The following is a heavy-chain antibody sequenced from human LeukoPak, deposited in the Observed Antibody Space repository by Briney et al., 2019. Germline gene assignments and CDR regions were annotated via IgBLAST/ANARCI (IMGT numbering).Heavy chain of an antibody. D-gene: IGHD3-10*01. CDR3: AKDGEEMVRGLRVRVDYYYYMDV. CDR1: GFTFNTYA. Sequence: GGSLRLSCAASGFTFNTYAMSWVRQAPGKGLEWVSAISDSGGSAYYADSVKGRFTISRDNSKNTLYLQMNSLRAEDTAVYYCAKDGEEMVRGLRVRVDYYYYMDVWGKGTTVTISS. CDR2: ISDSGGSA. J-gene: IGHJ6*03. V-gene: IGHV3-23*01.